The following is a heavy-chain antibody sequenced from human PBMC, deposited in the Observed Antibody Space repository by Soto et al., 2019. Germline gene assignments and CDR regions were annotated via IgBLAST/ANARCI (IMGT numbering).Heavy chain of an antibody. V-gene: IGHV4-31*03. CDR2: IHYSGST. J-gene: IGHJ6*02. D-gene: IGHD2-21*02. Sequence: SETLSLTCTVSGGSIRSVGYYWTWIRQHPGKGLEWIGYIHYSGSTNYNPSLKSRVIISVDTSKNQFSLRLNSVTPADTAVYYCARDSEFGVTGLSYYYAMDVWGQGTTVTVSS. CDR3: ARDSEFGVTGLSYYYAMDV. CDR1: GGSIRSVGYY.